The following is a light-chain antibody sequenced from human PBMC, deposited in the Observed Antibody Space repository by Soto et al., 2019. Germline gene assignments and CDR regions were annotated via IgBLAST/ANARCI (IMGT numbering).Light chain of an antibody. CDR1: SSDVGGYNY. CDR3: ASYKGSSTVV. CDR2: DVS. V-gene: IGLV2-14*01. J-gene: IGLJ2*01. Sequence: QSALTQPASVSGSPGQSITVSCTGTSSDVGGYNYVSWYQQHPGKAPKLMIYDVSNRPSEVSNRFSGSRSVNTASLTISGLQAEDEADYYCASYKGSSTVVFGGGTKLTVL.